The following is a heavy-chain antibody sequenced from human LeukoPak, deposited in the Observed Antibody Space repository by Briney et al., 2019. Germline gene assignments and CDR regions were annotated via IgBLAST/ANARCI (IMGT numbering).Heavy chain of an antibody. CDR1: GFTFSTFS. V-gene: IGHV3-48*01. CDR2: ISSSSSTI. D-gene: IGHD3-10*01. CDR3: ARAERMVRGVRNAFDI. Sequence: GGSLRLSCAASGFTFSTFSMNWVRQAPGKGLEWVSYISSSSSTIYYADSVKGRFTISRDNAKNSLYLQMNSLRAEDTAVYYCARAERMVRGVRNAFDIWGQGTMVTVSS. J-gene: IGHJ3*02.